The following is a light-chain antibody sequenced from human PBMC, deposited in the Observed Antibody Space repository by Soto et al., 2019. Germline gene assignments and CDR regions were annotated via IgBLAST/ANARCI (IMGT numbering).Light chain of an antibody. V-gene: IGLV1-47*01. CDR1: NSNIGSND. J-gene: IGLJ2*01. CDR2: RND. Sequence: QSVLTQPPSASGTPGQRVTMSCSGNNSNIGSNDVYWSQQLPGTAPKLLIYRNDQRPSGVPDRFSGSKSGTSASLAISGLRSEDEADYYCAAWDDSLSSPVFGGGTKLTVL. CDR3: AAWDDSLSSPV.